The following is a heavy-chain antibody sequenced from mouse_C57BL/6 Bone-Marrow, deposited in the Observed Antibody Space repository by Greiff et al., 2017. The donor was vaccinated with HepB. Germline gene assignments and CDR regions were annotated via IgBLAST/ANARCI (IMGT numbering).Heavy chain of an antibody. V-gene: IGHV5-17*01. CDR2: ISSGSSTI. Sequence: EVKLVESGGGLVKPGGSLKLSCAASGFTFSDYGMHWVRQAPEKGLEWVAYISSGSSTIYYADTVKGRFTISRDNAKNTLFLQMTSLRSEDTAMYYCARKNYYGSSDYFDYWGQGTTLTVSS. J-gene: IGHJ2*01. D-gene: IGHD1-1*01. CDR1: GFTFSDYG. CDR3: ARKNYYGSSDYFDY.